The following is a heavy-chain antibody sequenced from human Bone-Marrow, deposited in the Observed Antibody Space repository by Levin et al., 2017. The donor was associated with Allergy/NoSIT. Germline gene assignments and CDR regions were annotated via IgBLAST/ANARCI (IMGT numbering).Heavy chain of an antibody. Sequence: ASVKVSCKVSGYTLTDSYIHWVRQAPGKGLEWVGGLDPEDGETTYAQKFQGRVTMTADTSIHTAYMEVSSLTSDDTAVYFCATDDTISEDSFHFWGQGTMVTVSS. CDR3: ATDDTISEDSFHF. V-gene: IGHV1-24*01. CDR1: GYTLTDSY. J-gene: IGHJ3*01. D-gene: IGHD2-21*01. CDR2: LDPEDGET.